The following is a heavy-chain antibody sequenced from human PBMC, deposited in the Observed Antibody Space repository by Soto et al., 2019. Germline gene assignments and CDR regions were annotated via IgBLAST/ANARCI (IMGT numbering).Heavy chain of an antibody. D-gene: IGHD2-2*01. Sequence: ASVKVSCKASGGTFSSYAIHWVRQAPGQGLEWVGWINPDSGGTNLAQRFQGRVTMTSDTSINTAYMEWSSLRSDDTAVYYCAIRTGQLAIISEFDGDWFFEVWGRGTLVTVSS. CDR2: INPDSGGT. V-gene: IGHV1-2*02. J-gene: IGHJ2*01. CDR1: GGTFSSYA. CDR3: AIRTGQLAIISEFDGDWFFEV.